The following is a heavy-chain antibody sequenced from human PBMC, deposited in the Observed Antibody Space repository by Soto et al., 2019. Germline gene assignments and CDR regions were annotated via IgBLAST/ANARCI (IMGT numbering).Heavy chain of an antibody. CDR3: AGDWGMTTVTAYYFDY. CDR2: ISYDGSNK. CDR1: GFTFSSYA. J-gene: IGHJ4*02. Sequence: GGSLRLSCAASGFTFSSYAMHWVRQAPGKGLEWVAVISYDGSNKYYADSVKGRFTISRDNSKNTLYLQMNSLRAEDTAVYYCAGDWGMTTVTAYYFDYWGQGTLVTVSS. D-gene: IGHD4-4*01. V-gene: IGHV3-30*04.